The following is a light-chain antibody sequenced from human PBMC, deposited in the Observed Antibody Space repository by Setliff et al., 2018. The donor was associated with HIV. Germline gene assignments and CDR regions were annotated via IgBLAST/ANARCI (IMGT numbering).Light chain of an antibody. CDR1: SSDVGGYDF. J-gene: IGLJ1*01. Sequence: QSVLTQPAPVSGSPGQSITISCIGTSSDVGGYDFVSWYQQRPDKAPKLIIFDVTERPSGVSHRFSGSKSGNTASLTISGLQTEDEGDYFCASYRSPATYVFGIGTKVTVL. CDR2: DVT. V-gene: IGLV2-14*03. CDR3: ASYRSPATYV.